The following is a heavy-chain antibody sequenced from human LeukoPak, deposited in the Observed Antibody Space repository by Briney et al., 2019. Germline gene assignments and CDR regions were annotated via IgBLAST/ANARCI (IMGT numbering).Heavy chain of an antibody. J-gene: IGHJ4*02. Sequence: PSETLSLTCTVSGASISSYYWSWIRQPPGKGLERIGYIYYSGSTYYNPSLRSRVTISVDTSKNQFSLKLSSVTAADTAVYYCVRPGYCSSTSCYADFDYWGQGTLVTVSS. V-gene: IGHV4-59*08. CDR3: VRPGYCSSTSCYADFDY. D-gene: IGHD2-2*01. CDR2: IYYSGST. CDR1: GASISSYY.